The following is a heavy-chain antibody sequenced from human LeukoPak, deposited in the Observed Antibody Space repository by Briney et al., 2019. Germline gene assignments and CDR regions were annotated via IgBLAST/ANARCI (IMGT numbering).Heavy chain of an antibody. CDR3: AKVRGGFDI. Sequence: GGSLRLSCTASGFTFSTYWMSGVRQAPGKGLEWVANIKQDGSEKYYVDSVKGRFTISRDNAKNTLYLQMNSLRAEDTAVYYCAKVRGGFDIWGDGTVITLSP. V-gene: IGHV3-7*01. CDR1: GFTFSTYW. CDR2: IKQDGSEK. D-gene: IGHD6-25*01. J-gene: IGHJ3*02.